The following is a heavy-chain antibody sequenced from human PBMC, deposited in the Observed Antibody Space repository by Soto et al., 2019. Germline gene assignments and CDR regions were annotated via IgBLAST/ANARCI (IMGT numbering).Heavy chain of an antibody. Sequence: QITLKESGPAQMKPTQTLTLTCTISGFSLSSSGVGVAWIRQPPGKSLQWLALTYWDDVKRYSPSLKTRITPTKANAKKEVVLTLTSLAPVDTATYYCAHMNTDPDVIGYEYWGPGILVTVSS. V-gene: IGHV2-5*02. CDR3: AHMNTDPDVIGYEY. J-gene: IGHJ4*02. CDR2: TYWDDVK. CDR1: GFSLSSSGVG. D-gene: IGHD5-18*01.